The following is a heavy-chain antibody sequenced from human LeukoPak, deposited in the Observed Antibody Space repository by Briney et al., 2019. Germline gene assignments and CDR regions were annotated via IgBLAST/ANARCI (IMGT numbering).Heavy chain of an antibody. Sequence: PGGSLRLSCAASGFSFSSYWVSWVRQAPGKGLEWVANIQQDGSTKYYVDSVKGRFTISRDNARNSLYLQMNSLRTEDTAVYYCARDVYSSGPYYFDYWGQGTLVTVSS. V-gene: IGHV3-7*01. D-gene: IGHD3-22*01. CDR1: GFSFSSYW. CDR3: ARDVYSSGPYYFDY. J-gene: IGHJ4*02. CDR2: IQQDGSTK.